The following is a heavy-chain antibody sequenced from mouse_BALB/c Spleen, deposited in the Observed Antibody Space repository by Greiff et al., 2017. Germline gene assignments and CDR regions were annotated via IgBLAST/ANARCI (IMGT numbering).Heavy chain of an antibody. CDR2: INPSTGYT. V-gene: IGHV1-7*01. Sequence: QVQLQQSGAELAKPGASVKMSCKASGYTFTSYWMHWVKQRPGQGLEWIGYINPSTGYTEYNQKFKDKATLTADKSSSTAYMQLSSLTSEDSAVYYCARFSYDRGDYWGQGTSVTVSS. J-gene: IGHJ4*01. CDR3: ARFSYDRGDY. D-gene: IGHD2-4*01. CDR1: GYTFTSYW.